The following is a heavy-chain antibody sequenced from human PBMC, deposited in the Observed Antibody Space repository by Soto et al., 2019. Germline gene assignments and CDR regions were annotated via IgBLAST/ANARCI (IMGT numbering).Heavy chain of an antibody. Sequence: ASVKVSCKASGYTFTSYAMHWVRQAPGQRLEWMGWINAGNGNTKYSQKFQGRVTITRDTSASTAYMELSSLRSEDTAVYYCARDGAARPGDYYYYGMDVWGQGTTVTVSS. CDR2: INAGNGNT. V-gene: IGHV1-3*01. D-gene: IGHD6-6*01. CDR1: GYTFTSYA. CDR3: ARDGAARPGDYYYYGMDV. J-gene: IGHJ6*02.